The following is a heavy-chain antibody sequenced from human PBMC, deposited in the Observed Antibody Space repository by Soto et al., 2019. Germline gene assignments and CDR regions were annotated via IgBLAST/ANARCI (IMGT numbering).Heavy chain of an antibody. CDR1: EFTFNDSG. CDR3: ATGIRPDSYYDMDV. J-gene: IGHJ6*02. Sequence: PGGSLRLSCAASEFTFNDSGIHWVRQSPGKGLEWVAAVWSDGNNKFYADSVKGRFTITRDNSKNTLYLQVNSLRVEDTAVYYCATGIRPDSYYDMDVWGQGTTVTVSS. CDR2: VWSDGNNK. D-gene: IGHD6-6*01. V-gene: IGHV3-33*01.